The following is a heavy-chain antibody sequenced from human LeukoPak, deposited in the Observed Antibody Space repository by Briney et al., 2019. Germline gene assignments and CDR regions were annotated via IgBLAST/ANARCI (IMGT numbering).Heavy chain of an antibody. CDR3: ARELHPNWFDP. Sequence: GASVKVSCEASGYTFTGYYMHWVRQAPGQGLEWMGGINPNSGGTNYAQRFQGGVTMTRDTSISTAYMELSRLRSDDTAVYYCARELHPNWFDPWGQGTLVTVSS. V-gene: IGHV1-2*02. D-gene: IGHD2-21*02. J-gene: IGHJ5*02. CDR1: GYTFTGYY. CDR2: INPNSGGT.